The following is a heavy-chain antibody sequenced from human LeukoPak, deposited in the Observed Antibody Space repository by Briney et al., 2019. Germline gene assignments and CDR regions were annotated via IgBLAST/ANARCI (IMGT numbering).Heavy chain of an antibody. Sequence: GGSLRLSCAASGFTFSSHWMHWVRQAPGKGLVWVSRINSDGSSISYADSVKGRFTISRDNSKNMLYLLMNYLRAEDTAMYHCTRQTGESTNFDNWGQGTLVTVSS. CDR2: INSDGSSI. V-gene: IGHV3-74*01. D-gene: IGHD2-2*01. CDR1: GFTFSSHW. CDR3: TRQTGESTNFDN. J-gene: IGHJ4*02.